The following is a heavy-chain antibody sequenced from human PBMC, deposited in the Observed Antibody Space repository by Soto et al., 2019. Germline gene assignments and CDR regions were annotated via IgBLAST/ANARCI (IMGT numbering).Heavy chain of an antibody. CDR3: AKHSSSWYWDYYYGMDV. CDR1: GFTFSDYY. CDR2: ISSSSSYT. Sequence: LRLSCAASGFTFSDYYMSWIRQAPGKGLEWVSYISSSSSYTNYADSVKGRFTISRDNAKNSLYLQMNSLRAEDTAVYYCAKHSSSWYWDYYYGMDVWGQGTTGTVSS. V-gene: IGHV3-11*06. D-gene: IGHD6-13*01. J-gene: IGHJ6*02.